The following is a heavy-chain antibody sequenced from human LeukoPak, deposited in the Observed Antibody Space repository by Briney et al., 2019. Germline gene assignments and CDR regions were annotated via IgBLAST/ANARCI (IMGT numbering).Heavy chain of an antibody. D-gene: IGHD5-24*01. CDR3: AKDGDGYYFDY. J-gene: IGHJ4*02. CDR2: IRYDGSNK. CDR1: GFTFSSYG. Sequence: GGSLRLSCAASGFTFSSYGMHWVRQAPGKGLEWVSIIRYDGSNKYYADSVKRRFTISRDNSKNTLYLQMNSLRAEDTAVYYCAKDGDGYYFDYWGQGTLVTVSS. V-gene: IGHV3-30*02.